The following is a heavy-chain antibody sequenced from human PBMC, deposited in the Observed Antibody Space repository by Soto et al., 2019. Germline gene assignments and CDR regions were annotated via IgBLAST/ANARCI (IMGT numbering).Heavy chain of an antibody. J-gene: IGHJ4*02. CDR1: GGTFSEYA. CDR2: IAPVVDMA. V-gene: IGHV1-69*17. Sequence: QVQLVQSGAEVKKPGSSVKVSCKVPGGTFSEYAISWVRQAPGQGLKWVGGIAPVVDMADSAQRFQGRGTITADKSTSTVYMEMRNLRSEDTAVYYCARALVVIPASALYSFDYWGQGTLVTVSS. CDR3: ARALVVIPASALYSFDY. D-gene: IGHD2-21*01.